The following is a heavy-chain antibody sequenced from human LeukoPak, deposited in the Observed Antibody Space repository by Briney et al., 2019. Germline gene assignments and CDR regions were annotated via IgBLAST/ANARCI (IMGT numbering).Heavy chain of an antibody. D-gene: IGHD2-2*01. J-gene: IGHJ1*01. CDR1: GYTFTSYG. CDR3: ATATQPRGYFLH. CDR2: ISAYNGNT. V-gene: IGHV1-18*01. Sequence: RASVKVSCKASGYTFTSYGISWVRQAPGQGLEWMGWISAYNGNTNYAQKLQGRVTMTTDTSTSTAYMELRSLRSGDTAIIYCATATQPRGYFLHWGQGTLVTVSS.